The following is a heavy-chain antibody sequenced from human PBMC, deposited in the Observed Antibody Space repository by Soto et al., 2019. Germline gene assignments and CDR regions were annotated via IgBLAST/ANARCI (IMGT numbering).Heavy chain of an antibody. CDR1: GGSISSGDYY. CDR3: ARDEYSSSSGYFDY. D-gene: IGHD6-6*01. CDR2: IYYSGST. Sequence: PSETLSLTCTVSGGSISSGDYYWSWIRQPPGKGLEWIGYIYYSGSTYYNPSLKSRVTISVDTSKNQFSLKLSSVTAADTAVYCCARDEYSSSSGYFDYRGQGTLVTVSS. V-gene: IGHV4-30-4*01. J-gene: IGHJ4*02.